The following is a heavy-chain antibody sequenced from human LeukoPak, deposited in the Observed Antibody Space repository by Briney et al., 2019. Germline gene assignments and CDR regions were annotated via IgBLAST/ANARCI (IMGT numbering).Heavy chain of an antibody. V-gene: IGHV4-39*01. CDR2: IYYSGST. CDR3: ARSNRSGWYGY. Sequence: KPSETLSLTCTVSDGSISSSSYYWGWIRQPPGKGLEWIGSIYYSGSTYYNPSLKSRVTISVDTSKNQFSLKLSSVTAADTAVYYCARSNRSGWYGYWGQGTLVTVSS. D-gene: IGHD6-19*01. CDR1: DGSISSSSYY. J-gene: IGHJ4*02.